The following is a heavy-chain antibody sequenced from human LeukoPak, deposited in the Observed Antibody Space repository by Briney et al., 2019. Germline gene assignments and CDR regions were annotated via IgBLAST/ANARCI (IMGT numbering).Heavy chain of an antibody. Sequence: GGSLRLSCAASGFTFSSYSMNWVRQAPGKGLEWVAVISYDGSNKYYADSVKGRFTISRDNSKNTLYLQMNSLRAEDTAVYYCARGDCSSTSCYGSYYYYGMDVWGQGTTVTVSS. CDR2: ISYDGSNK. J-gene: IGHJ6*02. CDR1: GFTFSSYS. D-gene: IGHD2-2*01. V-gene: IGHV3-30*03. CDR3: ARGDCSSTSCYGSYYYYGMDV.